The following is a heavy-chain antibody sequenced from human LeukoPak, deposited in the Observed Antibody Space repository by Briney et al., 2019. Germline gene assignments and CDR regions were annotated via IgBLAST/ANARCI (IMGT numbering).Heavy chain of an antibody. J-gene: IGHJ4*02. D-gene: IGHD6-13*01. CDR3: ARESGYSSPIDY. CDR1: GGSISSYY. V-gene: IGHV4-59*01. Sequence: SETLSLTCTVSGGSISSYYWSWIRQPPGKGLEWIGYIYYSGSTNYNPSLKSRVTISVDTSKNQFSLKLSSVTAADTAVYYCARESGYSSPIDYWGQGTLVTVSS. CDR2: IYYSGST.